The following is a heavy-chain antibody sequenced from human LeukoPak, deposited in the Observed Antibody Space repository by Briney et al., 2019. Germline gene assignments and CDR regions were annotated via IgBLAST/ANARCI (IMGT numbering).Heavy chain of an antibody. Sequence: GGSLRLSCAASGFTFISSWMTWVRQAPGKGLEWVGRIRSTPDGGATDYAAPVKGRFTISRDDSKNTLYLQISSLRTEDTAVYYCATDLHFGYCTATSCANYWGQGTLVTVSS. D-gene: IGHD2-2*03. CDR2: IRSTPDGGAT. V-gene: IGHV3-15*01. J-gene: IGHJ4*02. CDR3: ATDLHFGYCTATSCANY. CDR1: GFTFISSW.